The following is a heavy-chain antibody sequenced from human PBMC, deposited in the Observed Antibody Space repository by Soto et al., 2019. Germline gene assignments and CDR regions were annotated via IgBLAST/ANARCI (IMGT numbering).Heavy chain of an antibody. CDR3: ARDLSRXDYYFVY. CDR1: GLTFSSLD. J-gene: IGHJ4*02. CDR2: IWYDGSNK. Sequence: GGSLRLSCAVSGLTFSSLDLSWVRQPPGKGLEGVAVIWYDGSNKYYADSVQAPFTISRYNSKSTLSLQMNSLRAEDTPVYYCARDLSRXDYYFVYWGQGTLVTVSS. D-gene: IGHD2-21*02. V-gene: IGHV3-33*08.